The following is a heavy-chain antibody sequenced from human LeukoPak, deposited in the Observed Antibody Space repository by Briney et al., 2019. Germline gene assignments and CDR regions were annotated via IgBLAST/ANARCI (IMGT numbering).Heavy chain of an antibody. Sequence: SVTVSFKASGGTFSSYAISWVRQAPGQGLEWMGGIIPISGTANYAQKSQGRVTITADESTNTAYMELSSLRSEDTAVYYCARDRICSGGRCYSGWFDPWGQGTLVTVSS. CDR2: IIPISGTA. J-gene: IGHJ5*02. V-gene: IGHV1-69*13. D-gene: IGHD2-15*01. CDR3: ARDRICSGGRCYSGWFDP. CDR1: GGTFSSYA.